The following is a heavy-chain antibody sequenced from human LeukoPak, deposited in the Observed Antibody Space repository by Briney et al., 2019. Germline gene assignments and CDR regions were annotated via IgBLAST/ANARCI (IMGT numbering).Heavy chain of an antibody. J-gene: IGHJ4*02. CDR1: GVTVSSNY. CDR2: IYSGGST. CDR3: ARDIGYRVDY. V-gene: IGHV3-66*01. Sequence: GGSLRLSCAASGVTVSSNYMSWVRQAPGKGLEWVSVIYSGGSTYYADSVKGRFTISRDNSKNTLYLQMNSLRAEDTAVYYCARDIGYRVDYWGQGTLVTVSS. D-gene: IGHD5-18*01.